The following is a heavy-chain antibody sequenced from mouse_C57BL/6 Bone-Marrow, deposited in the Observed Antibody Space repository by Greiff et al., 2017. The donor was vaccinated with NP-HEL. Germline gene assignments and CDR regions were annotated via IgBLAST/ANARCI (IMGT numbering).Heavy chain of an antibody. V-gene: IGHV3-8*01. CDR2: ISYSGST. CDR1: VYSITSDY. Sequence: EVQGVESGPGLAKPSHSLSLTCSVTVYSITSDYWNWIRKFPGNNLEYMGYISYSGSTYYNPSLKSRISITRDTSKNQYYLQLNSVTTEDTATDYCARCRLDGSYWYFDVWGTGTTVTVSS. CDR3: ARCRLDGSYWYFDV. D-gene: IGHD2-3*01. J-gene: IGHJ1*03.